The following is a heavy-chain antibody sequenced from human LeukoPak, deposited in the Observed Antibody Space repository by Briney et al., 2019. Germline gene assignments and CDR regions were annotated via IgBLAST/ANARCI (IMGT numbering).Heavy chain of an antibody. Sequence: PGGSLRLSCAASGFSFSSYAMSWVRQAPGKGLEWVSAISGSGGSTYYADSVKGRFTISRDNSKNTLYLQMNSLRAEDTAVYYCAKDFVHGGNSPSLVDYCGQGTLVTVSS. CDR1: GFSFSSYA. D-gene: IGHD4-23*01. CDR3: AKDFVHGGNSPSLVDY. V-gene: IGHV3-23*01. J-gene: IGHJ4*02. CDR2: ISGSGGST.